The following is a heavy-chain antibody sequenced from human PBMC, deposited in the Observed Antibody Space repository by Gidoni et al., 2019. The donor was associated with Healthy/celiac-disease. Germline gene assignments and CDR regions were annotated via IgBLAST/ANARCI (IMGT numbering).Heavy chain of an antibody. Sequence: QVQLVESGGGVVQPGRSLRLSCAASGFTFSSYGMHWVRQAPGKGLEWVAVISYDGSNKYYADSVKGRFTISRDNSKNTLYLQMNSLRAEDTAVYYCAKLVQEGDHSAFDYWGQGTLVTVSS. CDR1: GFTFSSYG. CDR2: ISYDGSNK. CDR3: AKLVQEGDHSAFDY. J-gene: IGHJ4*02. D-gene: IGHD3-10*01. V-gene: IGHV3-30*18.